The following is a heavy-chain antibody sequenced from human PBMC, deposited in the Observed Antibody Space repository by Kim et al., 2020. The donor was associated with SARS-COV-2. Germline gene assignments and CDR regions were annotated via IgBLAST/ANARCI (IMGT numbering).Heavy chain of an antibody. D-gene: IGHD3-16*01. Sequence: SETLSLTCTVSGGSISSGGYYWSWIRQHQGKGLEWIGYIYYSGSTYYNPSLKSRVTLSVDTSKNQFSLKLSSVTAADTAVYYCVGGRVAFDIWGQGTMVTVSS. CDR3: VGGRVAFDI. CDR1: GGSISSGGYY. CDR2: IYYSGST. V-gene: IGHV4-31*03. J-gene: IGHJ3*02.